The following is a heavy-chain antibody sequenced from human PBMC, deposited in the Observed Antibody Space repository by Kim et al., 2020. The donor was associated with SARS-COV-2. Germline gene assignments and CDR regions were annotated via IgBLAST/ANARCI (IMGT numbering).Heavy chain of an antibody. Sequence: SETLSLTCAVYGGSFSGYYWSWIRQPPGKGLEWIGEINHSGSTNYNPSLKSRLTISIDTSKNHLSLKLTSVTAADTAVYYCARGVITTVFDYWGQGTLVT. CDR1: GGSFSGYY. D-gene: IGHD3-22*01. CDR3: ARGVITTVFDY. J-gene: IGHJ4*02. CDR2: INHSGST. V-gene: IGHV4-34*01.